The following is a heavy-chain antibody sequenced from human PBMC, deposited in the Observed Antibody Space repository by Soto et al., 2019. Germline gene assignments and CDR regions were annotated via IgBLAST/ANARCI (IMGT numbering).Heavy chain of an antibody. CDR3: ARGHDYVWGSYRS. V-gene: IGHV4-59*01. CDR1: GGSIGSYY. Sequence: PSETLSLTCTVSGGSIGSYYGSWIRQPPGKGLEWIGYIFYSGSTNYNPSLKSRVTISVDTSKNQFSLNLSSVTAADTAVYYCARGHDYVWGSYRSWGQGTLVTVSS. CDR2: IFYSGST. D-gene: IGHD3-16*02. J-gene: IGHJ4*02.